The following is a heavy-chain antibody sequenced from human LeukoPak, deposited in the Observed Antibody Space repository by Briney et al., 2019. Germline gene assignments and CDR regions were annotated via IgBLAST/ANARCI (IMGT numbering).Heavy chain of an antibody. Sequence: SETLSLTCNVSGGSISSSSCYWGWLRQPPGKGLEWIGSIYYSGSTYDNPSLKSRVTISVDTSKNQFSLKLSSVTAADTAVYYCARVHDSSGYYSYYYYMDVWGKGTTVTVSS. D-gene: IGHD3-22*01. V-gene: IGHV4-39*07. J-gene: IGHJ6*03. CDR3: ARVHDSSGYYSYYYYMDV. CDR1: GGSISSSSCY. CDR2: IYYSGST.